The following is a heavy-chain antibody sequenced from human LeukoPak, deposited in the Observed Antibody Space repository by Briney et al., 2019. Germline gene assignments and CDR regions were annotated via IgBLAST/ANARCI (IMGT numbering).Heavy chain of an antibody. D-gene: IGHD1-26*01. CDR3: AKDGASYYGMDV. J-gene: IGHJ6*02. CDR2: ISYDGSNK. Sequence: PGGSLRLSCASSGFTFSSYGMHWVRPAPGKGLEWVAVISYDGSNKYYADSVKGRFTISRDNSKNTLYLQMNSLRAEDTAVYYCAKDGASYYGMDVWGQGTTVTVSS. V-gene: IGHV3-30*18. CDR1: GFTFSSYG.